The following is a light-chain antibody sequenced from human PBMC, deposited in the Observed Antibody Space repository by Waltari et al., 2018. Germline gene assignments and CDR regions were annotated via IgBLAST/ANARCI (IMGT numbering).Light chain of an antibody. CDR1: QSISGY. Sequence: DIQMTQSPSSLSASVGDSVTITCRASQSISGYLNWYQQKPGKAPRLLIYATSSLQSGVPSRFSGSGSVTDFTLTISSLQPEDFATYYCQQSYSTPPWTFGQGTKVEIK. J-gene: IGKJ1*01. CDR3: QQSYSTPPWT. V-gene: IGKV1-39*01. CDR2: ATS.